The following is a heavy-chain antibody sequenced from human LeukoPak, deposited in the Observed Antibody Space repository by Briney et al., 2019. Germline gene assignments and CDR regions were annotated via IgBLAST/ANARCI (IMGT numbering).Heavy chain of an antibody. V-gene: IGHV3-7*03. J-gene: IGHJ4*02. D-gene: IGHD5-12*01. Sequence: GGSLRLSCAASGFTFNSYAMSWVRQAPGKGLEWVANIKQDGSAKFYVDSVKGRFTISRDNAENSLDLQMNSLRAEDTAVYYCARDRISGRGYNGFLDYWGQGTLVTVSS. CDR2: IKQDGSAK. CDR3: ARDRISGRGYNGFLDY. CDR1: GFTFNSYA.